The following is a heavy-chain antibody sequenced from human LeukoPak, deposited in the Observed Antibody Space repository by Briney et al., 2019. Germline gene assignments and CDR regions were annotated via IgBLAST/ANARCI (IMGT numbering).Heavy chain of an antibody. CDR1: GFAFSTYS. Sequence: GGSLRLSCAASGFAFSTYSIHWFRQAPGKGLEWVALISNDGNKRYYLDSVRGRFTISRDNSLNTVYLEMNSLKIEDTSAYYCARDGRIDARRDAYDTWGDGTMGTVSS. D-gene: IGHD2-2*01. J-gene: IGHJ3*02. CDR2: ISNDGNKR. V-gene: IGHV3-30*04. CDR3: ARDGRIDARRDAYDT.